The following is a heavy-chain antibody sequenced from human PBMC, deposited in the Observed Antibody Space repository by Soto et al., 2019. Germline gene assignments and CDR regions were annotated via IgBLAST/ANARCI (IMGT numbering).Heavy chain of an antibody. CDR1: GFTFSNAW. Sequence: EVQLVESGGGLVKPGGSLRLSCAASGFTFSNAWMNWVRQAPGKGLEWVGGIKSKADGGTKDYAEPVKGRFTISRDDSTKTLYLQINSLKTEDTAVYYCSRSTSLSYWGQGILVTVSS. J-gene: IGHJ4*02. CDR3: SRSTSLSY. D-gene: IGHD2-2*01. V-gene: IGHV3-15*07. CDR2: IKSKADGGTK.